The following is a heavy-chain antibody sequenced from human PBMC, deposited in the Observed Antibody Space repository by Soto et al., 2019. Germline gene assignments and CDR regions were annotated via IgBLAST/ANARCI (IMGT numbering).Heavy chain of an antibody. CDR1: GFTFSSYA. D-gene: IGHD6-13*01. CDR3: ARLRASSWYMGGYLDY. V-gene: IGHV3-23*01. CDR2: ISGSGGST. Sequence: EVQLLESGGGLVQPGGSLRLSCAASGFTFSSYAMSWVRQAPGKGLEWVSAISGSGGSTYYADSVKGRFTISRDNSKNTLYLQMSSLRVEDTAVYYCARLRASSWYMGGYLDYWGQGTLVTVSS. J-gene: IGHJ4*02.